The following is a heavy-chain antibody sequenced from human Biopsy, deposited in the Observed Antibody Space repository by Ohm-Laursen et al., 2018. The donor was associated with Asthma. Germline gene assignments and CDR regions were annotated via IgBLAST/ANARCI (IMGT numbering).Heavy chain of an antibody. J-gene: IGHJ6*02. Sequence: SLRPSCAASGFTFSKYGMHWVRQAPGKGLEWVALIWNDGNKNYYADSVKGRFTISRDNSKNMLYLQMNSLGAEDTAVYFCARGIYDMDVRGQGTTVTVSS. CDR2: IWNDGNKN. V-gene: IGHV3-33*01. CDR1: GFTFSKYG. CDR3: ARGIYDMDV.